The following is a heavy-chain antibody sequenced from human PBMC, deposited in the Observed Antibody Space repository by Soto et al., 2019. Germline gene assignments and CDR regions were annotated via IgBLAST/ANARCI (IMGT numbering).Heavy chain of an antibody. J-gene: IGHJ3*01. CDR2: LYDVDGS. Sequence: DVQLVESGGGLIQPGESLRLSCAAFGLTISGKKYVAWVRQAQGPGLEWFSALYDVDGSFYADSVTGRFTTSSDSFTTTLYLQMNDLRPDDTAVYYCATWHEREHAFDVWGQGTTVTISS. CDR3: ATWHEREHAFDV. D-gene: IGHD1-1*01. CDR1: GLTISGKKY. V-gene: IGHV3-53*01.